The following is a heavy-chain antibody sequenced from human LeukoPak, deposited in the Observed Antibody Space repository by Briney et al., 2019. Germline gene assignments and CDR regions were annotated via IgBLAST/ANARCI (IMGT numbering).Heavy chain of an antibody. J-gene: IGHJ4*02. Sequence: GGSLRLSCAASGFTFSNAWMSWVRQPPGKGLEWVGRMRSQTDGGTKDYAEPVKGRFTISRDDSKNTLCRQMNFLKTEDTALYYCAAVSVDYGDSSFDFWGQGTLVTVS. D-gene: IGHD4-17*01. CDR2: MRSQTDGGTK. CDR3: AAVSVDYGDSSFDF. V-gene: IGHV3-15*01. CDR1: GFTFSNAW.